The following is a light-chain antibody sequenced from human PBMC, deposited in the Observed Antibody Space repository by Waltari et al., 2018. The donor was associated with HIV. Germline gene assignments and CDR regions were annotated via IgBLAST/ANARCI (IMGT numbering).Light chain of an antibody. CDR1: SSDVGGYYY. J-gene: IGLJ2*01. V-gene: IGLV2-8*01. CDR2: EVS. Sequence: QSALTQPPSASGSPGQSVTISCTGTSSDVGGYYYVSWYRHHPGKAPKSRIYEVSKRPSGGPDRFAGSKSGNTAALTVSGLQAEDEADYYCSSYAGSNNLVFGGGTKLTVL. CDR3: SSYAGSNNLV.